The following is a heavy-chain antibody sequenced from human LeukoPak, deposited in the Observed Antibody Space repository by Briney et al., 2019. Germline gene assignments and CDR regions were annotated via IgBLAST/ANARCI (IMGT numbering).Heavy chain of an antibody. V-gene: IGHV4-59*01. Sequence: PPETLSLTCTVSGGSISSYYWSWIRQPPGKGLEWIGYIYYSGSTNYNPSLKSRVTISVDTSKNQFSLKLSSVTAADTAMYYCARGSGWYAYWGQGTLVTVS. CDR2: IYYSGST. D-gene: IGHD6-19*01. CDR1: GGSISSYY. J-gene: IGHJ4*02. CDR3: ARGSGWYAY.